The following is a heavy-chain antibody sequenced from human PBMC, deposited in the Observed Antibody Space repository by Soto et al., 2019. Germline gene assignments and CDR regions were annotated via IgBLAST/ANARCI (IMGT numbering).Heavy chain of an antibody. CDR1: GGSISSGDYY. D-gene: IGHD5-12*01. CDR3: AREGRWLQLGVDY. J-gene: IGHJ4*02. Sequence: QVQLQESGPGLVKPSQTLSLTCTVSGGSISSGDYYWSWIRQPPGKGLEWIGYIYYSGSTYYNPSLTSRVTISVDTSKNQFSLKLSSVTAADTAVYYCAREGRWLQLGVDYWGQGTLVTVSS. V-gene: IGHV4-30-4*01. CDR2: IYYSGST.